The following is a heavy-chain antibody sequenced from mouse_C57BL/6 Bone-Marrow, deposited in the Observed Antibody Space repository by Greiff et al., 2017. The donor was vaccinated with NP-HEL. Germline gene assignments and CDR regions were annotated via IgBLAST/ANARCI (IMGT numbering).Heavy chain of an antibody. CDR1: GFTFSSYT. V-gene: IGHV5-9*01. Sequence: EVMLVESGGGLVKPGGSLKLSCAASGFTFSSYTMSWVRQTPEKRLEWVATISGGGGNTYYPDSVKGRFTISSDNAKKTLYLKMSSLRSEDTAVYYCERHYYGSKGCADWGKGTLVTGSA. CDR3: ERHYYGSKGCAD. J-gene: IGHJ3*01. CDR2: ISGGGGNT. D-gene: IGHD1-1*01.